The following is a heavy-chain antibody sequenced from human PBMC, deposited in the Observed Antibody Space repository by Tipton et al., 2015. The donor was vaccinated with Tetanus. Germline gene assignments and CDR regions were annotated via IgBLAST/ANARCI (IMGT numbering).Heavy chain of an antibody. CDR3: ARDQARGARGWNYFGY. CDR2: IYYSGST. D-gene: IGHD1-26*01. Sequence: TLSLTCTVSGGSISSGGYYWSWIRQHPGKGLEWIGAIYYSGSTYYNPSLKSRVTISVDTSKNQFSLKLNSVTAADTAVYYCARDQARGARGWNYFGYWGQGTLVTVSS. J-gene: IGHJ4*02. V-gene: IGHV4-31*03. CDR1: GGSISSGGYY.